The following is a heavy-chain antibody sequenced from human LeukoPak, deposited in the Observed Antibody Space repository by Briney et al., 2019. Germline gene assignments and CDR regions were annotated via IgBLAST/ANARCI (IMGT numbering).Heavy chain of an antibody. D-gene: IGHD4-17*01. CDR3: ARETYGDYEVGMDV. Sequence: PSETLSLTCTVSGGSISSYYWSWIRQPPGKGLEWIGYIYYSGSTNYNPSLKKRVTISVDTSKNQFSLKLSSVTAADTAVYYCARETYGDYEVGMDVWGKGTTVTVSS. J-gene: IGHJ6*04. CDR1: GGSISSYY. CDR2: IYYSGST. V-gene: IGHV4-59*01.